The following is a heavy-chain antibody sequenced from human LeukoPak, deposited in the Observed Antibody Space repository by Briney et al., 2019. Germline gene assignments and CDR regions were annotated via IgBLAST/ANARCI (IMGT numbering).Heavy chain of an antibody. Sequence: SETLSLTCTASGDSVSSGFFWGWIRQPPGKGLEWIGSVYYSGSTYYNPSLESRVTISIDPSKNQFSLKVGSVTAADTAMYYCARDFTRIRGQGWFDPWGQGTLVTVSS. D-gene: IGHD3-10*01. CDR3: ARDFTRIRGQGWFDP. J-gene: IGHJ5*02. CDR1: GDSVSSGFF. CDR2: VYYSGST. V-gene: IGHV4-38-2*02.